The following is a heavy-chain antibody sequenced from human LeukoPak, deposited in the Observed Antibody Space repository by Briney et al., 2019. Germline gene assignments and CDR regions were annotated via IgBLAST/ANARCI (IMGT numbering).Heavy chain of an antibody. CDR3: ARDLGDATGY. CDR2: IYSGDTT. V-gene: IGHV3-66*02. CDR1: GFTTNY. D-gene: IGHD3-16*01. J-gene: IGHJ4*02. Sequence: GGSLRLSCAVSGFTTNYMSWVRQAPGKGREWVSVIYSGDTTYYADSVRGRFTISRDISKNTLYLQMNSLRPEDTAVYHCARDLGDATGYWGQGTLVTVSS.